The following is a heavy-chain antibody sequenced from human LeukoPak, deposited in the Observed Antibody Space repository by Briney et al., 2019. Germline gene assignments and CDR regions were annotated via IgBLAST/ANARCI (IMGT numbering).Heavy chain of an antibody. CDR2: IDPSDSYT. Sequence: GESLKISCKGSGYSFTSYWISWVRQMPGKGLEWMGRIDPSDSYTNYSPSFQGHVTISADKSISTAYLQWSSLKASDTAMYYCASTVGKPSYCSGGSCYVHYYYGMDVWGQGITVTVSS. CDR3: ASTVGKPSYCSGGSCYVHYYYGMDV. CDR1: GYSFTSYW. J-gene: IGHJ6*02. V-gene: IGHV5-10-1*01. D-gene: IGHD2-15*01.